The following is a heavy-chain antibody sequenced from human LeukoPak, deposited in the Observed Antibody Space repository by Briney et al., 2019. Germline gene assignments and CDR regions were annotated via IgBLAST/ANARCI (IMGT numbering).Heavy chain of an antibody. V-gene: IGHV4-39*01. CDR3: ARSAPVTPNYYYGMDV. J-gene: IGHJ6*02. D-gene: IGHD2-21*02. CDR2: VYYTGST. Sequence: PSETLSLTCIVSGGSIRNYNNYCGWIRQPPGKGLEWIGSVYYTGSTYYNPSLQSRITVSVATSKNQFSLKLSSVTAADTAVYYCARSAPVTPNYYYGMDVWGQGTTVTVSS. CDR1: GGSIRNYNNY.